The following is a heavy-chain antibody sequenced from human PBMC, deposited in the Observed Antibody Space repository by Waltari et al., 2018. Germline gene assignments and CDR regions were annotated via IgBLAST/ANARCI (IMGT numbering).Heavy chain of an antibody. CDR3: TRGHGWTDY. Sequence: EVQVVESGGGLVQHGGSLRLSCAVSAFTFSGYWRSWVRQAPGKGLEWVANIRQDGSEKYYVDSVKGRFTISRDNAKNSLYLQMNSLRAEDTAIYYCTRGHGWTDYWGQGTLVTVSS. CDR1: AFTFSGYW. J-gene: IGHJ4*02. V-gene: IGHV3-7*01. D-gene: IGHD3-3*01. CDR2: IRQDGSEK.